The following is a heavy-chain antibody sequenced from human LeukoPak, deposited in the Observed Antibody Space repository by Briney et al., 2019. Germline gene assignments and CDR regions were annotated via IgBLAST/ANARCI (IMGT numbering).Heavy chain of an antibody. J-gene: IGHJ3*02. CDR2: INPSGGST. D-gene: IGHD6-13*01. V-gene: IGHV1-46*01. CDR3: ARVSRSVSVVKQQLTRGAFDI. CDR1: GYTFTGYY. Sequence: ASVKVSCKASGYTFTGYYMHWVRQAPGQGLEWMGIINPSGGSTSYAQKFQGRVTMTRDMSTSTVYMELSSLRSEDTAVYYCARVSRSVSVVKQQLTRGAFDIWGQGTMVTVSS.